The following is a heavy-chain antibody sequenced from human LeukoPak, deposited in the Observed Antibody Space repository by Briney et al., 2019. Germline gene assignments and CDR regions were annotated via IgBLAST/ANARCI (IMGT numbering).Heavy chain of an antibody. Sequence: VASVKVSCKASGYTFTSYGISWVRQAPGQGLEWMGWISAYNGNTNYAQKLQGRVTMTTDTSTSTAYMELRSLRSDDTAVYYCARAIGDFWSGYFSRHYYYGMDVWGQGTTVTVSS. CDR2: ISAYNGNT. D-gene: IGHD3-3*01. CDR1: GYTFTSYG. CDR3: ARAIGDFWSGYFSRHYYYGMDV. J-gene: IGHJ6*02. V-gene: IGHV1-18*01.